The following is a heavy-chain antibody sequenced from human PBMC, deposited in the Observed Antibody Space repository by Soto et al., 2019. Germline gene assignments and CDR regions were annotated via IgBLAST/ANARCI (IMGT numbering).Heavy chain of an antibody. J-gene: IGHJ4*02. CDR1: GFTFSSYG. D-gene: IGHD3-10*01. Sequence: GGSLRLSCAASGFTFSSYGMHWVRQAPGKGLEWVAVIWYDGSNKYYADSVKGRFTISRDNSKNTLYLQMNSLRAEDTAVYYCASDRSLVRGALEYWGQGTLVTVSS. CDR2: IWYDGSNK. CDR3: ASDRSLVRGALEY. V-gene: IGHV3-33*01.